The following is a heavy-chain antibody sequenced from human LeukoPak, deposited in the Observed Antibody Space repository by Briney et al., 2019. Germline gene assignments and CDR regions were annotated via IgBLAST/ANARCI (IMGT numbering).Heavy chain of an antibody. CDR1: GFTFSSYT. V-gene: IGHV3-30*18. D-gene: IGHD3-22*01. CDR3: ANYDSSGPLAFDI. CDR2: ISYDGSNK. Sequence: PGGSLRLSCAASGFTFSSYTMNWVRQAPGKGLEWVAVISYDGSNKYYADSVKGRFTISRDNSKNTLYLQMNSLRAEDTAVYYCANYDSSGPLAFDIWGQGTMVTVSS. J-gene: IGHJ3*02.